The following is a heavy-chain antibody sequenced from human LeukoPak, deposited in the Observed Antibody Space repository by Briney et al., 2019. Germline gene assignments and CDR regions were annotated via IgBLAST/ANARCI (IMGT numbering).Heavy chain of an antibody. CDR1: GFTVSSNY. CDR2: IYSGGST. Sequence: QTGGSLRLSCAASGFTVSSNYMSWVRQAPGKGLEWVSVIYSGGSTYYADSVKGRFTISRDNSKNTLYLQMNSLRAEDTAVYYCASLVGASKTYFDLWGRGTLVTVSS. CDR3: ASLVGASKTYFDL. J-gene: IGHJ2*01. V-gene: IGHV3-66*01. D-gene: IGHD1-26*01.